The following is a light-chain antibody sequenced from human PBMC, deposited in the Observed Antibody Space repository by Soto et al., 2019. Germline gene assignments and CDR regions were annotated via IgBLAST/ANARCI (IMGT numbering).Light chain of an antibody. CDR2: EVT. J-gene: IGLJ1*01. CDR3: SSFTSRFTFV. CDR1: PSDVGAYNY. V-gene: IGLV2-14*01. Sequence: QSALTQPASVSGSPGQSIAISATGTPSDVGAYNYVSWYQQHPGKAPKLMISEVTNRPSGVSDRFSGSKSGNTASLTISGLQAEDEADYYCSSFTSRFTFVFGTGTKVTVL.